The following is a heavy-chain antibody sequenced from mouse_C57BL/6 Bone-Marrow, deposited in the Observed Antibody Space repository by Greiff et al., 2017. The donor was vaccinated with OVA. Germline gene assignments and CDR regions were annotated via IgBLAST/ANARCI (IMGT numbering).Heavy chain of an antibody. CDR1: GYTFTSYG. Sequence: QVQLKESGAELARPGASVKLSCKASGYTFTSYGISWVKQRTGQGLEWIGEIYPRSGNTYYNEKFKGKATLTADKSSSTAYMELRSLTSEDSAVYFCARWDGSSYWYFDVWGKGTTVTVSS. D-gene: IGHD1-1*01. CDR3: ARWDGSSYWYFDV. J-gene: IGHJ1*03. CDR2: IYPRSGNT. V-gene: IGHV1-81*01.